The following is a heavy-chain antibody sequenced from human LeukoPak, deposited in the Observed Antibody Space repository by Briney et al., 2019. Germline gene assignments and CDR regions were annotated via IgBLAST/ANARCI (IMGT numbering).Heavy chain of an antibody. J-gene: IGHJ4*02. Sequence: GESLRLSCIGSGFTFADYGLSWFRQAPGKGLEWVGFIRGKALGWTTEYAASVKGRFSMSRDDSKNIAYLQMDNLKTEDTAVYYCSTDFWRLGFDYWGQGTLVTVSS. D-gene: IGHD3-3*01. V-gene: IGHV3-49*03. CDR2: IRGKALGWTT. CDR3: STDFWRLGFDY. CDR1: GFTFADYG.